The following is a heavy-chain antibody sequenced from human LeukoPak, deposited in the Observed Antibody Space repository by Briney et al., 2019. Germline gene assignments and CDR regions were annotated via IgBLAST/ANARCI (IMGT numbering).Heavy chain of an antibody. CDR1: GGSFSGYY. V-gene: IGHV4-34*01. J-gene: IGHJ5*02. CDR2: INHSGST. CDR3: ARALTHDYGDFLSVDP. Sequence: SETLSLTCAVYGGSFSGYYWSWIRHPPGKGLEWIGEINHSGSTNYNPFLKSRVTISVDTSKNQFSLKLSSVTAEDTAVYYCARALTHDYGDFLSVDPWGQGTLVTVSS. D-gene: IGHD4-17*01.